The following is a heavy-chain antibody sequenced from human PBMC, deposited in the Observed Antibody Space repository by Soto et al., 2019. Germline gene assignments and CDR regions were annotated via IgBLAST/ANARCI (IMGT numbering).Heavy chain of an antibody. Sequence: QITLKESGPTLVKPTQTLTLTCTFSGFSLTTRPVGVGWIRQPPGQALEWVALIYWDDDKRSNPYLKTRVTITKDTSKNQVVLTMTNMDPVDTATYYCAHRQLYNGAWNEGTFDYWGQGALVTVSS. V-gene: IGHV2-5*02. CDR2: IYWDDDK. D-gene: IGHD1-1*01. CDR1: GFSLTTRPVG. J-gene: IGHJ4*02. CDR3: AHRQLYNGAWNEGTFDY.